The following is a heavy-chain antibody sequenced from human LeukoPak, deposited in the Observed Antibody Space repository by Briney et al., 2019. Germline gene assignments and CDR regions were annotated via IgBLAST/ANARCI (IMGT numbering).Heavy chain of an antibody. CDR3: ARGRQNDY. CDR2: INHSGST. J-gene: IGHJ4*02. Sequence: SETLSLTCAVYGESFSGYYWSCIPHPPGKGLEWIREINHSGSTNYHPYLKSRVTISVDTSKNQFLLKLSSVTVADTAVYYCARGRQNDYWGQGTLVTVSS. V-gene: IGHV4-34*01. CDR1: GESFSGYY.